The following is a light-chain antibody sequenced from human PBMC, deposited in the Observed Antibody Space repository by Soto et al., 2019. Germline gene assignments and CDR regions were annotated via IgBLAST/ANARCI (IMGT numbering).Light chain of an antibody. J-gene: IGKJ5*01. CDR2: DAS. CDR1: QGINSA. CDR3: QQFNSYPIT. Sequence: AIQLTQSPSSLSASVGDRVTITCRASQGINSALAWYQQKPGKAPKLLIYDASSLESGVPSTFSGSGSGTDFTLTISSLQPEDFVTYYCQQFNSYPITFGQGTRLEIK. V-gene: IGKV1-13*02.